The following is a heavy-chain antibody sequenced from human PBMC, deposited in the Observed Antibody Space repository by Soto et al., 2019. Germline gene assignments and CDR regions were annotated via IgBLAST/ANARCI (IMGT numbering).Heavy chain of an antibody. Sequence: QVQVVESGGGVVQPGRSLRLSCAASGFSFSSYAMYWVRQAPGKGLEWVAVISYDGNNKYYADSVKGRITISRDSSKNMVYLQMNSLRPEDTAVYYCARAPPRGIAAPGTWGSGMDVWGQGTTVTVSS. D-gene: IGHD6-13*01. J-gene: IGHJ6*02. CDR1: GFSFSSYA. CDR3: ARAPPRGIAAPGTWGSGMDV. CDR2: ISYDGNNK. V-gene: IGHV3-30-3*01.